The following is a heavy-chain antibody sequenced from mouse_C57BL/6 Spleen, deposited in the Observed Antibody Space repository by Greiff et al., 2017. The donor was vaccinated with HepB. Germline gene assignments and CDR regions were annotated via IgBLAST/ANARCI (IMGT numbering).Heavy chain of an antibody. J-gene: IGHJ2*01. D-gene: IGHD2-2*01. Sequence: EVKLMESGGGLVKPGGSLKLSCAASGFTFSSYAMSWVRQTPEKRLEWVATISDGGSYTYYPDNVKGRFTISRDNAKNNLYLQMSHLKSEDTAMYYCARDRVGYYFDYWGQGTPLTVSS. CDR3: ARDRVGYYFDY. CDR2: ISDGGSYT. CDR1: GFTFSSYA. V-gene: IGHV5-4*01.